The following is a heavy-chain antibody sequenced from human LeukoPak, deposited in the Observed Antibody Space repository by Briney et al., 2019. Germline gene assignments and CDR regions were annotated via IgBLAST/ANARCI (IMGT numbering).Heavy chain of an antibody. CDR1: GYTFTTYG. CDR3: ARVWYDSGNHLYFYYGLDV. Sequence: ASVKVSCKASGYTFTTYGITWVRQAPGQGLEWMGWASAYSGDTDYAQSLQGRVTMTTDTSTSTAYMELTTLRSDDTAVYYCARVWYDSGNHLYFYYGLDVWGQGTTVTVSS. D-gene: IGHD3-22*01. V-gene: IGHV1-18*01. CDR2: ASAYSGDT. J-gene: IGHJ6*02.